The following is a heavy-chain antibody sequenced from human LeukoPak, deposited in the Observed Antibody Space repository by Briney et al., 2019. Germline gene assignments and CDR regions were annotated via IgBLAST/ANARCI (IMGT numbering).Heavy chain of an antibody. Sequence: GGSLRLSCAASGYTLSRYEMNWVRQAPGKGLEWVSKISSSGSAIYYADSVKGRFTISRDNAKSSLYLQMNSLRVEDTAVYYCARGGSLGYWGQGTLVTVSS. CDR1: GYTLSRYE. D-gene: IGHD6-19*01. CDR2: ISSSGSAI. V-gene: IGHV3-48*03. CDR3: ARGGSLGY. J-gene: IGHJ4*02.